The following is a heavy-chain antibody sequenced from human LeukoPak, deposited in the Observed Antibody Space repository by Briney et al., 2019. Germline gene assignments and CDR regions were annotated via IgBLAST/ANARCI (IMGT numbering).Heavy chain of an antibody. V-gene: IGHV3-30*03. CDR1: GFTFSSYG. CDR2: ISYDGSNK. CDR3: AREAGYGGAFDI. J-gene: IGHJ3*02. Sequence: GRSLRLSCAASGFTFSSYGMHWVRQAPGKGLEWVTVISYDGSNKYYADSVKGRFTISRDNAKNSLYLQMNSLRAEDTAVYYCAREAGYGGAFDIWGQGTMVTVSS. D-gene: IGHD4-23*01.